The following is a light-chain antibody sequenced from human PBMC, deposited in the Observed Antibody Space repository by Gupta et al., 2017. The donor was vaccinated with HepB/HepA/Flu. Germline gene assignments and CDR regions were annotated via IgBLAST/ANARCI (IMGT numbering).Light chain of an antibody. Sequence: SYELTQPPSVSVSPGQTASITCSGDKLGDKYACWYQQKPGQSPVLVIYQDSNGPSGIPERFSGSNSGNTATLTISGTQAMDEADYYCQAWDSRRVVFGGGTKLTVL. CDR2: QDS. J-gene: IGLJ2*01. CDR1: KLGDKY. CDR3: QAWDSRRVV. V-gene: IGLV3-1*01.